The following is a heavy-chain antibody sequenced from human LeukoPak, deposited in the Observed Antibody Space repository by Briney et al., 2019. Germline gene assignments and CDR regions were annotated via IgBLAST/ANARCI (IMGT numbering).Heavy chain of an antibody. D-gene: IGHD1-14*01. Sequence: PSQTLSLTCTVSGGSISSGGYYWSWLRQHPGKGLEWIVYIYYSGSIYYNPSLKSRVTISVDTSKNQFSLKLSSVTAADTAVYYCARFLDENRESWFDPWGQGTLVTVSS. CDR2: IYYSGSI. CDR3: ARFLDENRESWFDP. CDR1: GGSISSGGYY. V-gene: IGHV4-31*03. J-gene: IGHJ5*02.